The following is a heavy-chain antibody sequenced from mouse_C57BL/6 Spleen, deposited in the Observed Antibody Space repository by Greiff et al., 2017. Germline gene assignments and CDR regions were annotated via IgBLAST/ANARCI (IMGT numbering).Heavy chain of an antibody. Sequence: QVHVKQPGAELVKPGASVKLSCKASGYTFTSYWMHWVKQRPGQGLEWIGMIHPNSGSTNYNEKFKSKATLTVDKSSSTAYMQLSSLTSEDSAVYYCARGSNYNYAMDYWGQGTSVTVSS. J-gene: IGHJ4*01. V-gene: IGHV1-64*01. CDR2: IHPNSGST. CDR3: ARGSNYNYAMDY. CDR1: GYTFTSYW. D-gene: IGHD2-5*01.